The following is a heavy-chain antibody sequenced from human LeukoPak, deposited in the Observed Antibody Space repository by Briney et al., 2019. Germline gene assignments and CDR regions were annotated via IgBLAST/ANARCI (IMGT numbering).Heavy chain of an antibody. CDR3: AKEGTAQISTWYDN. CDR1: GFTFSSYG. D-gene: IGHD2-2*01. V-gene: IGHV3-30*02. J-gene: IGHJ4*02. CDR2: IWYDGSNK. Sequence: GGSLRLSCAASGFTFSSYGMHWVRQAPGKGLEWVAVIWYDGSNKYYADSVKGRFTISRDNSRNTLFLQMNSLSPDDTAVYYCAKEGTAQISTWYDNWGQGTLITVSS.